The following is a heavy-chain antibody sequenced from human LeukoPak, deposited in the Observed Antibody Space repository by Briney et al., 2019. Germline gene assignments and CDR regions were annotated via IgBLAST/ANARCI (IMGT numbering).Heavy chain of an antibody. J-gene: IGHJ4*02. V-gene: IGHV3-43*02. CDR2: ISGDGGST. CDR3: AKEDDYGDYYFDY. CDR1: GFTFDDYA. D-gene: IGHD4-17*01. Sequence: PGGSLGLSCAASGFTFDDYAMHWVRQAPGKGLECVSLISGDGGSTYYADSVKGRFTISRDNNKNSLYLQMNSLRTEDTALYYCAKEDDYGDYYFDYWGQGTLVTVSS.